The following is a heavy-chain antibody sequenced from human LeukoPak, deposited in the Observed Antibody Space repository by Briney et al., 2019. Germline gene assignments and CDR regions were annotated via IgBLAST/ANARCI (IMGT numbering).Heavy chain of an antibody. CDR2: IYPADSDT. Sequence: GESLKISCQGSGYSFTSYWIGWVRQMPGKGLEWMGIIYPADSDTRYSPSFQGQVTISADKSISTAYLQWSSLKASDTAIYYCARHSKAAAGLYYYYGMDVWGQGTTVTVSS. J-gene: IGHJ6*02. V-gene: IGHV5-51*01. CDR3: ARHSKAAAGLYYYYGMDV. CDR1: GYSFTSYW. D-gene: IGHD6-13*01.